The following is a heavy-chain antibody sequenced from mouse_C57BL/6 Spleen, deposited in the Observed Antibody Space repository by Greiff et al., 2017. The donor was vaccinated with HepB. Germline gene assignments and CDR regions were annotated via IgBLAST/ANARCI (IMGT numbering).Heavy chain of an antibody. V-gene: IGHV1-54*01. CDR2: INPGSGGT. CDR1: GYAFTNYL. D-gene: IGHD2-1*01. J-gene: IGHJ1*03. CDR3: ARSIYYGNGDV. Sequence: QVQLKESGAELVRPGTSVKVSCKASGYAFTNYLIEWVKQRPGQGLEWIGVINPGSGGTNYNERFKGKATLTADKSSSTAYMQLSSLTSEDSAVYFCARSIYYGNGDVWGTGTTVTVSS.